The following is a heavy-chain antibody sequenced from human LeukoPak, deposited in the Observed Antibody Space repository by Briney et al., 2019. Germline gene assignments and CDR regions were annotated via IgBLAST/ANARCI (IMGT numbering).Heavy chain of an antibody. CDR3: ARRIAAAEHFDY. CDR1: GFTFSSYG. V-gene: IGHV3-33*01. CDR2: IWYDGSNK. D-gene: IGHD6-13*01. Sequence: GGSLRLSCAASGFTFSSYGMHWVRQAPGKGLEWVAVIWYDGSNKYYADSVKGRFTISRDNSKNTLYLQMNSLRAEDTAVYYCARRIAAAEHFDYWGQGTLVTVSS. J-gene: IGHJ4*02.